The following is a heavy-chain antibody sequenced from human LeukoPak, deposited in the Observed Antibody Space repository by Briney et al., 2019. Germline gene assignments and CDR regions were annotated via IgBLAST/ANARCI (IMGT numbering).Heavy chain of an antibody. J-gene: IGHJ4*02. CDR2: ISGSGGST. Sequence: PGGSLRLSCAASGFTFSSYAMSWVRQAPGRGLEWVSAISGSGGSTYYADSVKGRFTISRDNSKNTLYLQMNSLRAEDTAVYYCAKYPAYYYDSSGYYLVYWGQGTLVTVSS. D-gene: IGHD3-22*01. V-gene: IGHV3-23*01. CDR1: GFTFSSYA. CDR3: AKYPAYYYDSSGYYLVY.